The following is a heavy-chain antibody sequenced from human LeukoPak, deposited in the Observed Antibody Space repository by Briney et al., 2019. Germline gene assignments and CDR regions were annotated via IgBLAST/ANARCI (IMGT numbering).Heavy chain of an antibody. D-gene: IGHD6-13*01. J-gene: IGHJ6*03. CDR3: ARGGGVYSSSWYRGENYYYYMDV. CDR2: IYSGGST. V-gene: IGHV3-53*01. Sequence: GGSLRLSCAASGFTVSSNYMSWVRQAPGKGLEWVSVIYSGGSTYYADSVKGRFTISRDNSKNTLYLQMNSLRAEDTAVYYCARGGGVYSSSWYRGENYYYYMDVWGKGTTVTVSS. CDR1: GFTVSSNY.